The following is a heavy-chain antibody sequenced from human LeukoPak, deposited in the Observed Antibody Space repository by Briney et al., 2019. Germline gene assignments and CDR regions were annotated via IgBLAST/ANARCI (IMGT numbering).Heavy chain of an antibody. D-gene: IGHD3-3*01. CDR2: ISSSSSYI. J-gene: IGHJ6*03. CDR3: AQTYYDFWGGYYATGDYYYYYMDV. CDR1: GFTFSSYG. Sequence: GGSLRLSCAASGFTFSSYGMSWVRQAPGKGLEWVSFISSSSSYIYYADSVKGRFTISRDNTKNSLYLQMNSLRAEDTAVYYCAQTYYDFWGGYYATGDYYYYYMDVWGKGTTVTVSS. V-gene: IGHV3-21*01.